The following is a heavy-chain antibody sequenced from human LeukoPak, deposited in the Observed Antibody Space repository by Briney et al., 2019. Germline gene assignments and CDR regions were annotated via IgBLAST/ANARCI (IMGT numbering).Heavy chain of an antibody. V-gene: IGHV4-39*07. CDR2: IYYSGST. J-gene: IGHJ6*02. CDR1: GGSISSSSYY. Sequence: PSETLSLTCTVSGGSISSSSYYWGWIRQPPGKGLEWIGSIYYSGSTYYNPSLKSRVTISVDTSKNQFSLKLSSVTAADTAVYYCARGRNTMIVRHYYGMDVWGQGTTVTVSS. CDR3: ARGRNTMIVRHYYGMDV. D-gene: IGHD3-22*01.